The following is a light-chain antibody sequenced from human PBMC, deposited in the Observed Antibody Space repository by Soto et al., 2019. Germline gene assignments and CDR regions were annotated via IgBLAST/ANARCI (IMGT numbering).Light chain of an antibody. V-gene: IGKV3-11*01. CDR3: QQYNTWRSIT. J-gene: IGKJ5*01. CDR2: DAS. CDR1: QSVSYY. Sequence: EIVLTQSPATLSLSPGERATLSCRASQSVSYYLAWYQQKPGQAPRLLVYDASNRATGIPARFSGSGSGTDFTLTISRLEPEDFAVYYCQQYNTWRSITFGQGTRLEIK.